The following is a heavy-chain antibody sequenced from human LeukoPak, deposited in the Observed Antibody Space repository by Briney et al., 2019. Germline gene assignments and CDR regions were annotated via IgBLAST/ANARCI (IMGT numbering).Heavy chain of an antibody. V-gene: IGHV4-31*03. J-gene: IGHJ5*02. CDR2: IYYSGST. CDR1: GGSISSGGYY. D-gene: IGHD3-10*01. Sequence: SETLSLTCTVSGGSISSGGYYWSWLRQHPGKGLEWIGYIYYSGSTYYNPSLKSRVTISVDTSKNQFSLKLSSVTAADTAVYYCARELMVRGVILTHNWFDPWGQGTLVTVSS. CDR3: ARELMVRGVILTHNWFDP.